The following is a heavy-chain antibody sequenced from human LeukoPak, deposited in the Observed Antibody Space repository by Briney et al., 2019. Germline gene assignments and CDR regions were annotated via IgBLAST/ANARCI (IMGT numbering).Heavy chain of an antibody. J-gene: IGHJ3*02. CDR3: ARKNDFEI. D-gene: IGHD2/OR15-2a*01. CDR1: GFSFTDYP. V-gene: IGHV4-59*01. Sequence: GSLRLSCATSGFSFTDYPMNWVRQTPGKGLEWIGCIYYSGRTYYNPSLKSRVTISVDMSKSQFSLRLTSVTAADTAVYYCARKNDFEIWGQGTLVTVSS. CDR2: IYYSGRT.